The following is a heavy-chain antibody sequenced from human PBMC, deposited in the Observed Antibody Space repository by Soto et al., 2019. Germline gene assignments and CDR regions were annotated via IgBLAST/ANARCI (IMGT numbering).Heavy chain of an antibody. D-gene: IGHD2-15*01. J-gene: IGHJ4*02. CDR3: ARSHLDGLLYFDY. CDR2: ISSSGSTI. Sequence: NPGGSLRLSCAASGFTFSDYYMSWIRQAPGKGLEWVSYISSSGSTIYYADSVKGRFTISRDNAKNSLYLQMNSLRAEDTAVYYCARSHLDGLLYFDYWGQGTLVTVSS. V-gene: IGHV3-11*01. CDR1: GFTFSDYY.